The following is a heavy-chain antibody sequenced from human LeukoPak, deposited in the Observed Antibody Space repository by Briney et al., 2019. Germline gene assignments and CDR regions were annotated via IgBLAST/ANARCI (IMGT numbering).Heavy chain of an antibody. CDR3: ARFLYPWKVRGVITRLYYYYYMDV. CDR2: IYYSGST. CDR1: GGSISSYY. Sequence: PSETLSLTCTVSGGSISSYYWSWIRQPPGKGLEWIGYIYYSGSTNYNPSLKSRVTISVDTSKNQFSLKLSSVTAADTALYYCARFLYPWKVRGVITRLYYYYYMDVWGKGTTVTVSS. D-gene: IGHD3-10*01. V-gene: IGHV4-59*01. J-gene: IGHJ6*03.